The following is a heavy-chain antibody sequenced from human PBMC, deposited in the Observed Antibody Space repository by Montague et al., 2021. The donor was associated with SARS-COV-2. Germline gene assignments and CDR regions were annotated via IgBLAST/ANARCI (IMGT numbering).Heavy chain of an antibody. V-gene: IGHV4-39*01. J-gene: IGHJ5*02. Sequence: SETLSLTCTVSGDSTSCPNCYWGWIRQPPGKGLDWIGTIYNSGTTHYNPSLKSRLTTSIDTSKNQFSLKLSSVTAADTAVYHCARHRNYGDHSLDNWFHPWGQGTLVTVSS. CDR3: ARHRNYGDHSLDNWFHP. D-gene: IGHD4-17*01. CDR2: IYNSGTT. CDR1: GDSTSCPNCY.